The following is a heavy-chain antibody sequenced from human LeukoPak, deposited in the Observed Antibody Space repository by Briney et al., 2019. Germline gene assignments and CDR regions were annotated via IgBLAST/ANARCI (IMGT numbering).Heavy chain of an antibody. CDR1: GYTFTSYG. CDR3: ARSDRGSSWYMYDP. Sequence: ASVKVSCKASGYTFTSYGISWVRQAPGQGLEWMGWISAYNGNTNYAQKLQGRVTMTTDTSTSTAYMELRSPRSDDTAVYYCARSDRGSSWYMYDPWGQGTLVTVSS. V-gene: IGHV1-18*01. D-gene: IGHD6-13*01. J-gene: IGHJ5*02. CDR2: ISAYNGNT.